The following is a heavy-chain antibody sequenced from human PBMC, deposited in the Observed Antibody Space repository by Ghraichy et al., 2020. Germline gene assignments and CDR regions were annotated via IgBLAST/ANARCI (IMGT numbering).Heavy chain of an antibody. CDR1: GGSFSGYY. CDR3: ARGYRMAGQKN. J-gene: IGHJ4*02. CDR2: INHSGST. V-gene: IGHV4-34*01. Sequence: LSLTCAVYGGSFSGYYWSWIRQPPGKGLEWIGEINHSGSTNYNPSLKSRVTISVDTSKNQFSLKLSSVTAADTAVYYCARGYRMAGQKNWGQGTLVTVSS. D-gene: IGHD6-19*01.